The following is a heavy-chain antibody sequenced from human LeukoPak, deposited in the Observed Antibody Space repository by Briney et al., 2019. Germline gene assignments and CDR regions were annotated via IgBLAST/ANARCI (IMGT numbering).Heavy chain of an antibody. D-gene: IGHD3-9*01. V-gene: IGHV3-13*01. J-gene: IGHJ6*02. CDR2: IGTAGDT. CDR3: ARAYYDILTASNYYYGMDV. CDR1: GFTFSSYN. Sequence: GGSLRLSCAASGFTFSSYNMHWVRQATGKGLEWVSAIGTAGDTYYPGSVKGRFTISRENAKNSLYLQMNSLRAGDTAVYYCARAYYDILTASNYYYGMDVWGQGTTVTVSS.